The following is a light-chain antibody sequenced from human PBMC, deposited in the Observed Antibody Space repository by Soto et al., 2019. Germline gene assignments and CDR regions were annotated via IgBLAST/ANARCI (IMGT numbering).Light chain of an antibody. Sequence: QSVLTQPRSVSGSPGQSVTISCTGTSSDVGGSDYVSWCQHHPGKAPKLVIYDVTKRPSGVPDRFSGSKSGNTASLTISGLQAEDEADYYFASYAGYYVFGTGTKLTVL. J-gene: IGLJ1*01. CDR2: DVT. CDR1: SSDVGGSDY. CDR3: ASYAGYYV. V-gene: IGLV2-11*01.